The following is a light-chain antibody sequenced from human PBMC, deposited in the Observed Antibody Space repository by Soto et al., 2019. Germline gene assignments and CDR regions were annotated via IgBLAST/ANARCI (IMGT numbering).Light chain of an antibody. CDR1: QAIGDH. J-gene: IGKJ4*01. CDR3: LQHYTYPHT. V-gene: IGKV1-17*03. CDR2: SVS. Sequence: DIQMTQSPSALSASVGDTVTVTCRASQAIGDHLAWFQQQPGKVPQRLIYSVSTLHTGAPSRFSGSGSETDFTLTITNLQPEDFASYCCLQHYTYPHTFGGG.